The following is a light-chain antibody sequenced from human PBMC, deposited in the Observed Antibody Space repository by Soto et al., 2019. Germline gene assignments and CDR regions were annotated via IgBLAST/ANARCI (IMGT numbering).Light chain of an antibody. Sequence: QSALTQPASVSGSPGQSITISCTGTSSDVGGYNYVSWYQQHPGKAPKLMIYDVSNRPSGVSNHFSGYKSGNTASLTISGLQAEDEADYYCSSYTSSSTLYVFGTGT. CDR3: SSYTSSSTLYV. V-gene: IGLV2-14*01. CDR2: DVS. J-gene: IGLJ1*01. CDR1: SSDVGGYNY.